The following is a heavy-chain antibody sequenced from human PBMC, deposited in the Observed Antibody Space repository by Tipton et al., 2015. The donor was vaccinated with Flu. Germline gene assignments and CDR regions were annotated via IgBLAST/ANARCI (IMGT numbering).Heavy chain of an antibody. D-gene: IGHD6-19*01. J-gene: IGHJ6*02. Sequence: GSLRLSCAVSGFTFSSYWMGWVRQAPGKGLEWVANIKQDGSEKYYVDSVKGRFTISRDNAKNSLYLQMNSLRAEDTAVYYCARDQQWLVDYYGMDVWGQGTTVTVSS. CDR1: GFTFSSYW. V-gene: IGHV3-7*01. CDR3: ARDQQWLVDYYGMDV. CDR2: IKQDGSEK.